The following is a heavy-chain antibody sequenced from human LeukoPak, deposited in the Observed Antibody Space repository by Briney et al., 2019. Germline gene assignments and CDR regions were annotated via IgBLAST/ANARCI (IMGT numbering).Heavy chain of an antibody. V-gene: IGHV3-23*01. D-gene: IGHD3-3*01. J-gene: IGHJ6*03. Sequence: PGGSLRLSCAASGFTFSSYAMSWVRQAPGKGLEWVSAISGSGGSTYHADSVKGRFTISRDNSKNTLYLQMNSPRAEDTAVYYCAKANSYDFWSGYPLYYMDVWGKGTTVTVSS. CDR3: AKANSYDFWSGYPLYYMDV. CDR1: GFTFSSYA. CDR2: ISGSGGST.